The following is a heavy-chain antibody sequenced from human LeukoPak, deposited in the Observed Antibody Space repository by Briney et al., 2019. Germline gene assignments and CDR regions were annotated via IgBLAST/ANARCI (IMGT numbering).Heavy chain of an antibody. CDR2: INPNSGDT. CDR3: ARATGSGSYYKFDY. V-gene: IGHV1-2*02. D-gene: IGHD3-10*01. Sequence: ASVKVSCKASGCTFTGCYIHWVRQAPGQGLEWMGWINPNSGDTNYAQKFQGRVTMTRDTSISTAYMELSRLRSDDTAVYYCARATGSGSYYKFDYWGQGTLVTVSS. J-gene: IGHJ4*02. CDR1: GCTFTGCY.